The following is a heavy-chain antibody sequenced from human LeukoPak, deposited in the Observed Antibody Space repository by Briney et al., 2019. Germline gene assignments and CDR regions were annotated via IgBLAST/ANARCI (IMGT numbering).Heavy chain of an antibody. CDR1: GGSISTYY. J-gene: IGHJ2*01. Sequence: SGTLSLTCTVSGGSISTYYWSWIRQPPGKGLEWIGHIYYSGSTNYNPSLKSRVTISIDTSKNQFSLKLSSVTAADTAVYYCARRQELLRSNWYFDLWGRGTLVTVSS. CDR2: IYYSGST. D-gene: IGHD1-26*01. V-gene: IGHV4-59*08. CDR3: ARRQELLRSNWYFDL.